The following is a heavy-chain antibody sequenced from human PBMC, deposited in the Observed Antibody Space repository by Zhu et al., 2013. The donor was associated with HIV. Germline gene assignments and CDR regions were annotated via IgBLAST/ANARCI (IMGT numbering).Heavy chain of an antibody. D-gene: IGHD3-22*01. CDR3: ARDRGYYYDSSGYCN. J-gene: IGHJ4*02. CDR2: INPNSGGT. CDR1: GYTFTGYY. V-gene: IGHV1-2*02. Sequence: QVQLVQSGAEVKKPGASVKVSCKASGYTFTGYYMHWVRQAPGQGLEWMGWINPNSGGTNYAQKFQGRVTMTRDTSISTAYMELSRLRSDDTAVYYCARDRGYYYDSSGYCNWGQGTLVTVSS.